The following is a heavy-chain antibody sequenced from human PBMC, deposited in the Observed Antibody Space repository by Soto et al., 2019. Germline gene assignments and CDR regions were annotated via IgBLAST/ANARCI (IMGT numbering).Heavy chain of an antibody. CDR3: ARDSGQDYYYGMDV. D-gene: IGHD3-10*01. V-gene: IGHV3-30-3*01. CDR1: GFTFSSYA. Sequence: VQLVESGGGVVQPGRSLRLSCAASGFTFSSYAMHWVRQAPGKGLEWVAVISYDGSNKYYADSVKGRFTISRDNSKNTLYLQMNSLRAEDTAVYYCARDSGQDYYYGMDVWGQGTTVTVSS. J-gene: IGHJ6*02. CDR2: ISYDGSNK.